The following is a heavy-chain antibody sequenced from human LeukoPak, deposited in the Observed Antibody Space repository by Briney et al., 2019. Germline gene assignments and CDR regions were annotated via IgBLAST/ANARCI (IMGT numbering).Heavy chain of an antibody. CDR2: VFSRGTT. CDR1: GGSINNYY. D-gene: IGHD1-26*01. CDR3: ARTWAAKWELPGQFDC. J-gene: IGHJ4*02. Sequence: SGTLSLTCSVSGGSINNYYWSWIRQSPGKGLEWSGVVFSRGTTNYNPSFKSRVTMSVDTSKNQFSLRLSSVTAADTAVYFCARTWAAKWELPGQFDCWGQGRLVSVSS. V-gene: IGHV4-59*08.